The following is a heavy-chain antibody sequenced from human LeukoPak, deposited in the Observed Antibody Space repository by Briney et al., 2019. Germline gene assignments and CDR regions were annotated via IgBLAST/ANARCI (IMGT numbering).Heavy chain of an antibody. J-gene: IGHJ3*02. CDR1: GGTFSSYA. V-gene: IGHV1-69*13. CDR3: AREDSGYDFSDPFDI. CDR2: IIPIFGTA. D-gene: IGHD5-12*01. Sequence: SVKVSCKASGGTFSSYAISWVRQAPGQGLEWMGGIIPIFGTANYAQKFQGRVTITADESTSTAYMELSSLRSEDTAVYYCAREDSGYDFSDPFDIWGQGTMVTVSS.